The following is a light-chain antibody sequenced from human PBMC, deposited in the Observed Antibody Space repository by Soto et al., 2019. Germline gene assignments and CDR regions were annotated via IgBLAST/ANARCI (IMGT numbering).Light chain of an antibody. CDR1: SSDVGSYNL. CDR2: EVS. V-gene: IGLV2-23*02. CDR3: CSYAGRPTPYV. Sequence: QSVLTQPASVSGSPGQSITISCTGTSSDVGSYNLVSWYQHHPGKAPKLMIYEVSERPSGVSNRFSGSKSGNTASLTISGLQAEDEADYYCCSYAGRPTPYVFGTGTKVTVL. J-gene: IGLJ1*01.